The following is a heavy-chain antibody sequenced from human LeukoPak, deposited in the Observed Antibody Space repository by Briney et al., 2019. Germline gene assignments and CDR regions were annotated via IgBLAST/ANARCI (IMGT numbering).Heavy chain of an antibody. CDR2: IIPIFGTA. V-gene: IGHV1-69*13. CDR1: GGTFSSYA. CDR3: ARGPSGDIVVVPAAMIY. J-gene: IGHJ4*02. Sequence: SVKVSCKASGGTFSSYAISWVRQAPGQGLEWMGGIIPIFGTANYAQKFQGRVTITADESTSTAYMELSSLRSEDTAVYYCARGPSGDIVVVPAAMIYWGQGTLVTVSS. D-gene: IGHD2-2*01.